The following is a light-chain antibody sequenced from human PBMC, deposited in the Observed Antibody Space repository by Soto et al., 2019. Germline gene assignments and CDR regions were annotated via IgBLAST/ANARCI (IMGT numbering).Light chain of an antibody. Sequence: DIQMTQSLSSLSASVGDRVTITCRASQSISSYLNWYQQKPGKAPKLLIYAASSLQSGVPSRFSGSGSGTDFTLTISSLQPEDFATYYCQQSYSTPFGQGTKVDIK. J-gene: IGKJ2*01. CDR1: QSISSY. CDR2: AAS. V-gene: IGKV1-39*01. CDR3: QQSYSTP.